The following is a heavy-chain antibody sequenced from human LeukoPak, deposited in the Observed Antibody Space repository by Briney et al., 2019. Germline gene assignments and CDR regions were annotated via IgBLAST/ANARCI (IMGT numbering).Heavy chain of an antibody. Sequence: GGSLRLSCAASGFTFSSYAISWVRQAPGKGLEWVSAIIGSGGSTYYADSVKGRFTISRDNAKNSLYLQMNSLRAEDTAVYYCAREYSSSWANAFDIWGQGTMVTVSS. CDR3: AREYSSSWANAFDI. CDR2: IIGSGGST. D-gene: IGHD6-6*01. J-gene: IGHJ3*02. CDR1: GFTFSSYA. V-gene: IGHV3-23*01.